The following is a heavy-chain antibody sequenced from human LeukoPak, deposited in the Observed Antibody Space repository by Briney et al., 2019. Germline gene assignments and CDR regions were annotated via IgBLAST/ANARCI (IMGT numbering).Heavy chain of an antibody. V-gene: IGHV4-39*07. CDR2: IYYSGST. D-gene: IGHD3-3*01. CDR3: ARDRYDFWSGGGYYYYGMDV. J-gene: IGHJ6*02. CDR1: GGSISSSNYY. Sequence: SETLSLTCTVSGGSISSSNYYWGWIRQPPGKELEWIGSIYYSGSTFYNPSLKSRVTISVDTSKNQLSLKLSSVTAADTAVYYCARDRYDFWSGGGYYYYGMDVWGQGTTVTVSS.